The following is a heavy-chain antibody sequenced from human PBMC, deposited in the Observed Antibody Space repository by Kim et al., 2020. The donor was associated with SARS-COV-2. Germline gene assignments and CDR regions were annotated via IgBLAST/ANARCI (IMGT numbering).Heavy chain of an antibody. CDR3: ARDPGSSGWFQY. D-gene: IGHD6-19*01. V-gene: IGHV3-7*03. Sequence: YVDSVKGRFTISRDNAKNSLFLQMNSLGAEDTAVYYCARDPGSSGWFQYWGQGTLVTVSS. J-gene: IGHJ4*02.